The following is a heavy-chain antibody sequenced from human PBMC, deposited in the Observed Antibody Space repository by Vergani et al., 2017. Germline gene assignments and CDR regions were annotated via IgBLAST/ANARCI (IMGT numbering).Heavy chain of an antibody. Sequence: EVQLVESGGGLVQPGGSLRLSCAASGFTFSSYWMSWVRQAPGKGLEWVANIKQDGSEKYYVDSVKGRFTISRDNAKNSLYLQMNSLRAEDTAVYYCARWGYCSSTSCYSGALDIWGQGTMVTVSS. D-gene: IGHD2-2*01. J-gene: IGHJ3*02. V-gene: IGHV3-7*01. CDR3: ARWGYCSSTSCYSGALDI. CDR2: IKQDGSEK. CDR1: GFTFSSYW.